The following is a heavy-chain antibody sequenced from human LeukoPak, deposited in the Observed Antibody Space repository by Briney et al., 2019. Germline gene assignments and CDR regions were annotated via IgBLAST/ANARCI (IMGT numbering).Heavy chain of an antibody. Sequence: SETLSLTCAVSGYSISSGYYWGWIRQHPGKGLEWIGSIYHSGSTYYNPSLKSRVTISVDTSKNQFSLKLSSVTAADTAVYYCARLTTTIFLNWFDPWGQGTLVTVSS. V-gene: IGHV4-38-2*01. CDR2: IYHSGST. J-gene: IGHJ5*02. CDR1: GYSISSGYY. CDR3: ARLTTTIFLNWFDP. D-gene: IGHD3-3*01.